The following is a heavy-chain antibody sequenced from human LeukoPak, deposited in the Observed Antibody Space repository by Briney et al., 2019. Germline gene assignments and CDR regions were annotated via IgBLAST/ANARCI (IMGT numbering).Heavy chain of an antibody. CDR3: ARDLGGATTVLVS. J-gene: IGHJ5*02. CDR2: ISAYNGNT. D-gene: IGHD1-26*01. V-gene: IGHV1-18*01. Sequence: ASVKVSCKASGGTFSSYAISWVRQAPGQGLEWMGWISAYNGNTNCAQKLQGRVTMTTDTSTSTAYMELRSLRSDDTAVYYCARDLGGATTVLVSWGQGTLDTVSS. CDR1: GGTFSSYA.